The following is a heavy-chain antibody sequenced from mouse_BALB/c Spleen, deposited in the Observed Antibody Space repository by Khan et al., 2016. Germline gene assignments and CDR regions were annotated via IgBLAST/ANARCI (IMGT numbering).Heavy chain of an antibody. CDR1: GYTFSSYW. Sequence: QVQLQQSGAELMKPGASVKISCKATGYTFSSYWIEWVKQRPGHGLEWIGEIFPGSGSTNYNEQFRGKATFTADTSSNTAYMQRSSLTSEDSAVHYCARTDRRGYFDYWGQGTTLTVSS. J-gene: IGHJ2*01. V-gene: IGHV1-9*01. CDR2: IFPGSGST. CDR3: ARTDRRGYFDY.